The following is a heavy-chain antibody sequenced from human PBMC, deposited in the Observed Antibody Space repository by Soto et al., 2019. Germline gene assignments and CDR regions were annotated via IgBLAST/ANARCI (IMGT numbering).Heavy chain of an antibody. Sequence: PGGSLRLSCAASGFTFSSYAMSWVRQAPGKGLEWVSAISGSGGSTYYADSVKGRFTISRDNSKNTLYLQMNSLRAEDTAVYYCANGDDYGDPYGMDVWGQGTTVTVSS. CDR1: GFTFSSYA. D-gene: IGHD4-17*01. CDR2: ISGSGGST. J-gene: IGHJ6*02. CDR3: ANGDDYGDPYGMDV. V-gene: IGHV3-23*01.